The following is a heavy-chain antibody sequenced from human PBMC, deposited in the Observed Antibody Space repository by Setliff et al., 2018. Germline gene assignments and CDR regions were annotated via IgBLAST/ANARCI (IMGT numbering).Heavy chain of an antibody. V-gene: IGHV5-51*01. CDR3: ARNRVALYDAFDI. D-gene: IGHD5-12*01. CDR1: GYSFTDYW. Sequence: PGESLTISCKGSGYSFTDYWIGWVRQMPGEGLEWMGIIHPSNSDTVYSPSFQGQVTTSADRSITTAYLQWSSLKASDTAIYYCARNRVALYDAFDIWGQGTVVTVSS. J-gene: IGHJ3*02. CDR2: IHPSNSDT.